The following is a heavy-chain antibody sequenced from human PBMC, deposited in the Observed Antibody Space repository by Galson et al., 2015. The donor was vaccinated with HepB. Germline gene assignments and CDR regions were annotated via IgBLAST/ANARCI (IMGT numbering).Heavy chain of an antibody. CDR2: IIPIFGTA. Sequence: SVKVSCKASGGTFSSYAISWVRQAPGQGLEWMGGIIPIFGTANYAQKFQGRVTITADESTSTAYMELSSLRSEDTAVYYCARGLAGYQLPPFNWFDPWGQGTLVTVSS. V-gene: IGHV1-69*13. J-gene: IGHJ5*02. D-gene: IGHD2-2*01. CDR3: ARGLAGYQLPPFNWFDP. CDR1: GGTFSSYA.